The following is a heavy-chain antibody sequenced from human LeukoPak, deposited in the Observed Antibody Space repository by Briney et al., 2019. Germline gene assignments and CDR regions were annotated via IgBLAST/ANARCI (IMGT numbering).Heavy chain of an antibody. J-gene: IGHJ6*01. D-gene: IGHD4-11*01. V-gene: IGHV1-2*02. CDR3: AAGLRGPTVTGKYYYYGMDV. CDR2: INPNSGGT. CDR1: GYIFTGYY. Sequence: ASVKVSCKASGYIFTGYYMHWVRQAPGQGLEWMGWINPNSGGTNSAQKFQGRVTMTRDMFTSTAYMELSSLRSDDTAVYYCAAGLRGPTVTGKYYYYGMDVWGQGCAVTASS.